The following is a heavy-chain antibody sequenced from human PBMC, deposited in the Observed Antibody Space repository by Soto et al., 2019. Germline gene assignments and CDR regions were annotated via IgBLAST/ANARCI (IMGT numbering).Heavy chain of an antibody. Sequence: GGSLRLSCAASGFTVSSNYMSWVRQAPGKGLEWVSVIYSGGSTYYADSVKGQFTISRDNSKNTLYLQMNSLRAEDTAVYYCARENYGDYYYYYGMDVWGQGTTVTVSS. J-gene: IGHJ6*02. CDR1: GFTVSSNY. CDR3: ARENYGDYYYYYGMDV. D-gene: IGHD4-17*01. CDR2: IYSGGST. V-gene: IGHV3-53*01.